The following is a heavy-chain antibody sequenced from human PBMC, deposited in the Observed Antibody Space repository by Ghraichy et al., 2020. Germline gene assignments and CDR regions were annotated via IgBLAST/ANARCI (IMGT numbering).Heavy chain of an antibody. CDR3: AREEGSGSYYKIFFFDY. D-gene: IGHD3-10*01. CDR1: GGSISSYY. CDR2: IYTSGST. V-gene: IGHV4-4*07. J-gene: IGHJ4*02. Sequence: SETLSLTCTVSGGSISSYYWSWIRQPAGKGLEWIGRIYTSGSTNYNPSLKSRVTMSVDTSKNQFSLKLSSVTAADTAVYYCAREEGSGSYYKIFFFDYWGQGTLVTVSS.